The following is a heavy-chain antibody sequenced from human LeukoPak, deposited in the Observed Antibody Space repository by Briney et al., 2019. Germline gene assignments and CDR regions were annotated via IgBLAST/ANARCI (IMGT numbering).Heavy chain of an antibody. CDR3: ATYRQVLLPFES. V-gene: IGHV3-23*01. CDR2: IFPSGGEI. Sequence: GSLRLSCAASGFTFSTFAMIWVRQPPGKGLEWVSSIFPSGGEIHYADSVRGRFTISRDNSKSTLSLQMNSLRAEDTAIYYCATYRQVLLPFESWGQGTLVTVSS. CDR1: GFTFSTFA. J-gene: IGHJ4*02. D-gene: IGHD2-8*02.